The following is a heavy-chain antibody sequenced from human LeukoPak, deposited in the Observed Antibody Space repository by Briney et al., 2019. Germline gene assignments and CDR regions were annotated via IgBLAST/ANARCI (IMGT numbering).Heavy chain of an antibody. CDR1: GGSVRSYW. D-gene: IGHD1-26*01. V-gene: IGHV4-4*07. CDR2: IYSTGST. Sequence: SETLSLTCDVSGGSVRSYWWGWVRQPAGKGLEWLGRIYSTGSTRFNPSLKSRLTLSIDTSTNQFSVKLTSATAADTAVYFCARQGYTVSYYFLDYWSQGTLVTVSS. CDR3: ARQGYTVSYYFLDY. J-gene: IGHJ4*02.